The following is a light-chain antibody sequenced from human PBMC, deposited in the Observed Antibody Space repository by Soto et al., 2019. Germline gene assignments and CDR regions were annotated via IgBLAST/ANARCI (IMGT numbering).Light chain of an antibody. V-gene: IGKV3-20*01. CDR1: QSVSSSF. Sequence: EIVLTQSPGTLSLSPGESGTLSCRASQSVSSSFFAWYQQKPGQAPRLLIYSASTRATGIPDRFSGSGSGTDFTLTISRLEPEDLAVYYCQQYGSSPWTFGQGTKVEVK. J-gene: IGKJ1*01. CDR2: SAS. CDR3: QQYGSSPWT.